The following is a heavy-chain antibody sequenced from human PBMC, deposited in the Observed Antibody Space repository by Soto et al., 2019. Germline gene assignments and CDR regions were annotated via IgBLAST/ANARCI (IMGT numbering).Heavy chain of an antibody. D-gene: IGHD5-12*01. CDR2: IIPIFGTV. CDR3: ARANNRWIKLWYFDL. CDR1: GGTFSSYT. V-gene: IGHV1-69*05. Sequence: QVQLVQSGAEVKKPGSSVTVSCKASGGTFSSYTISCVRQAPGQGLEWMGVIIPIFGTVNNAQKFKGRVTITTNEPKNTAYMKLSSLRSQNTAVYYCARANNRWIKLWYFDLLSRGNLITVSS. J-gene: IGHJ2*01.